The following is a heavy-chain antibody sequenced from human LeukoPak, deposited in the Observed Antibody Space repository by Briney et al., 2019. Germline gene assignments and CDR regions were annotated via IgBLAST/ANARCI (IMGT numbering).Heavy chain of an antibody. Sequence: PSQTLSLTCTVSGGSISSYYWSWIRQPPGKGLEWIGYIYYSGSTNYNPSLKSRVTISVDTSKNQFSLKLSSVTAADTAVYYCARAVVVVTNYYFDYWGQGTLVTVSS. V-gene: IGHV4-59*01. J-gene: IGHJ4*02. CDR3: ARAVVVVTNYYFDY. CDR2: IYYSGST. CDR1: GGSISSYY. D-gene: IGHD3-22*01.